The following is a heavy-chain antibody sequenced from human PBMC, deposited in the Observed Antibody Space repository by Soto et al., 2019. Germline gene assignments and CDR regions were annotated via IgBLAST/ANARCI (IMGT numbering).Heavy chain of an antibody. D-gene: IGHD3-3*01. V-gene: IGHV4-38-2*01. CDR2: FYHTGST. J-gene: IGHJ4*02. CDR3: ASPCQGNYDFLSGYYALDY. Sequence: SETLSLTCAVSGYSISSGYYWGWIRQHPGKGLEWIGSFYHTGSTYYNSSLKSRVTISVDTSKNQLSLKLRSVTAADTAVYYCASPCQGNYDFLSGYYALDYWSQGTLVTVSS. CDR1: GYSISSGYY.